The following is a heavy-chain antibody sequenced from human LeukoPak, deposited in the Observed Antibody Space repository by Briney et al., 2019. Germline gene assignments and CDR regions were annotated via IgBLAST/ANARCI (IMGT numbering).Heavy chain of an antibody. CDR3: ADSYYYDSSGYPEPIDY. V-gene: IGHV3-23*01. D-gene: IGHD3-22*01. CDR1: GFRFSDYG. Sequence: GGSLRLSCAASGFRFSDYGMHWVRQAPGKGLEWVSAISGSGGSTYYADSVKGRFTISRDNSKNTLYLQMNSLRAEDTAVYYCADSYYYDSSGYPEPIDYWGQGTLVTVSS. CDR2: ISGSGGST. J-gene: IGHJ4*02.